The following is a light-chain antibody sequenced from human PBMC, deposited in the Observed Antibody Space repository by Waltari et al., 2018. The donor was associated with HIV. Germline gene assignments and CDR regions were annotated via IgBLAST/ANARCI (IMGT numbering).Light chain of an antibody. CDR3: CSYAGTYTWV. CDR1: SSDVGDYNY. J-gene: IGLJ3*02. Sequence: HSALTQPRSVSGSPGQSVTISCTGTSSDVGDYNYVSWYQQHPGKAPKLLIFDITKRPSGVPDRFSGSKSGNPASLTISGLHLEDEANYYCCSYAGTYTWVFGGGTTLTVL. V-gene: IGLV2-11*01. CDR2: DIT.